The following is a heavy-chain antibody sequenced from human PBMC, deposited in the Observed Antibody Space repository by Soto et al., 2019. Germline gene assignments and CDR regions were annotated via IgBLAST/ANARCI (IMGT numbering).Heavy chain of an antibody. J-gene: IGHJ6*02. D-gene: IGHD6-19*01. V-gene: IGHV1-69*13. CDR1: GGTFSSYA. CDR2: IIPIFGTA. CDR3: AVWLVRGRAHYYYGMDV. Sequence: SVKVSCKASGGTFSSYAISWVRQAPGQGLEWMGGIIPIFGTANYAQKFQGRVTITADESTSTAYMELSSLRSEDAAVYYCAVWLVRGRAHYYYGMDVWGQGTTVTVSS.